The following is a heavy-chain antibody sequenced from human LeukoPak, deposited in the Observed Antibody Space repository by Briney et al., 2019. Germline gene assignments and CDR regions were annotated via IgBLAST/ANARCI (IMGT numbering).Heavy chain of an antibody. J-gene: IGHJ4*02. V-gene: IGHV3-48*03. CDR1: GFTFSHYE. CDR2: ISSSGSTM. D-gene: IGHD3-10*01. Sequence: PGGSLRLSCAASGFTFSHYEMNWVRQAPGKGLEWVSYISSSGSTMYYSDSVKGRFTISRDNAKNSLYLQMNSLRAEDTAVYHCARVYGYWGSGNYNFDSWGQGTLVTVSS. CDR3: ARVYGYWGSGNYNFDS.